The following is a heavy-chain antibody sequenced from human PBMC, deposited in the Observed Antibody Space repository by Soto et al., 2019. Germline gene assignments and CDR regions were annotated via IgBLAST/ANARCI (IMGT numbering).Heavy chain of an antibody. Sequence: LRLSYAAPGFTFSIYALHWVRQPPGKGLEWVAVMSPNGNNQYYADSVKGRFTISRDTSKSTLYLQMTSLRPYDTALYYCGTGANSYYDPSSSWGQGTLVTVSS. V-gene: IGHV3-30-3*01. CDR1: GFTFSIYA. CDR2: MSPNGNNQ. J-gene: IGHJ5*02. CDR3: GTGANSYYDPSSS. D-gene: IGHD3-22*01.